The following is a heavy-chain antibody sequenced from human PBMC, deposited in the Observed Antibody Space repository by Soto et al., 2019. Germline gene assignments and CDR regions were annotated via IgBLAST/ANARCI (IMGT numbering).Heavy chain of an antibody. CDR3: AKEVWSGPMDV. J-gene: IGHJ6*02. Sequence: QVQLVESGGGVVQPGRSLRLSCAASGFTFSSYGMQWVRQAPGKGLEWVAVISYDGSNKNYADSVKGRFTISRDNSKNTQYLQMNSLRAEDTAVYYCAKEVWSGPMDVWGQGTTVTVSS. D-gene: IGHD3-3*01. CDR1: GFTFSSYG. CDR2: ISYDGSNK. V-gene: IGHV3-30*18.